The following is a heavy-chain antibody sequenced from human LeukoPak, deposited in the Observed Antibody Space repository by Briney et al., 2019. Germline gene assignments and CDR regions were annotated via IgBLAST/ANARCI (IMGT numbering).Heavy chain of an antibody. CDR2: IYYSGST. J-gene: IGHJ4*02. V-gene: IGHV4-59*01. CDR1: GGSISGYH. D-gene: IGHD6-13*01. Sequence: SETLSLTCTVSGGSISGYHWSWIRQPPGKGLEWIGYIYYSGSTNYNPSLKSRIMISVDTSKNQFSLKLSSVTAADTAVYYCARGDQFIAAAGPYYFDYWGQGTLVTVSS. CDR3: ARGDQFIAAAGPYYFDY.